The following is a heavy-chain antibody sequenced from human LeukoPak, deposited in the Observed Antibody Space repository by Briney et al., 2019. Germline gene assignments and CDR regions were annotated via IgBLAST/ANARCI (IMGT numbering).Heavy chain of an antibody. J-gene: IGHJ5*02. CDR1: NGSMTSDSYY. CDR3: ARLWIVATWFDA. V-gene: IGHV4-39*02. D-gene: IGHD2-2*03. Sequence: SETLSLTCTVSNGSMTSDSYYWAWVRQPPGKGLEWIGTIVYSGKTYYSASLKSRVTVSLDTSKKNFSLRLSSVTAADTAVYYCARLWIVATWFDAWGQGALVTVSS. CDR2: IVYSGKT.